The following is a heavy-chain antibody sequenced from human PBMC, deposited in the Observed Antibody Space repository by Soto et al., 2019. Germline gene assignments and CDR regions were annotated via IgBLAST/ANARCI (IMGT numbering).Heavy chain of an antibody. CDR3: ARDPRDYYDSSGHYYVVRDDAFDI. D-gene: IGHD3-22*01. J-gene: IGHJ3*02. CDR1: GYAFNSYG. V-gene: IGHV1-18*01. Sequence: ASVKVSCKASGYAFNSYGISWVRQAPGQGLEWMGWISTKNGNTNYAQKIQGRVTMTTDTSTGTAYLDLRSLRSDDTAIYYCARDPRDYYDSSGHYYVVRDDAFDIWGQGTRVTVSS. CDR2: ISTKNGNT.